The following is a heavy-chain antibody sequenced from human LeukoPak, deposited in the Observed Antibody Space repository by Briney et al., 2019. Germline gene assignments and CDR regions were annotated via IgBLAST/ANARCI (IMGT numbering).Heavy chain of an antibody. J-gene: IGHJ4*02. CDR3: ASLANWNYVY. Sequence: KASETLSLTCTVSGGSISSYSWSWIRQPPGKGLEWIGYIYYSGSTNYNPSLKSRVTMSVDTSKNQFSLKLNSVTAADTAVYYCASLANWNYVYWGQGTLVTVSS. CDR2: IYYSGST. D-gene: IGHD1-7*01. V-gene: IGHV4-59*01. CDR1: GGSISSYS.